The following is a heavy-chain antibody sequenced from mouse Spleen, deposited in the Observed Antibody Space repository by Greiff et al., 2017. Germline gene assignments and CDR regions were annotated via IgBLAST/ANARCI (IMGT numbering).Heavy chain of an antibody. D-gene: IGHD1-1*01. Sequence: QVQLQQPGAELVMPGASVKLSCKASGYTFTSYWMHWVKQRPGQGLEWIGEIDPSDSYTNYNQKFKGKATLTVDKSSSTAYMQLSSLTSEDSAVYYCARMNNYYGRDYWGQGTTLTVSS. J-gene: IGHJ2*01. CDR1: GYTFTSYW. CDR3: ARMNNYYGRDY. V-gene: IGHV1-69*01. CDR2: IDPSDSYT.